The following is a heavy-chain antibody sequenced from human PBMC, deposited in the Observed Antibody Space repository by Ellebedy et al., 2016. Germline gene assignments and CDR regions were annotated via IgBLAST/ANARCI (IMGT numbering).Heavy chain of an antibody. CDR2: IRSKANSYAP. J-gene: IGHJ2*01. CDR1: GFTFSGSA. D-gene: IGHD6-13*01. Sequence: GESLKISCAASGFTFSGSAMHWVRQASGKGLEWVGRIRSKANSYAPAYAAAVKGRFTISRDDSKNTAYLQMNSLKTEDTAVYYCTTGQPYSSSWYDRVWYFDLWGRGTLVTVSS. CDR3: TTGQPYSSSWYDRVWYFDL. V-gene: IGHV3-73*01.